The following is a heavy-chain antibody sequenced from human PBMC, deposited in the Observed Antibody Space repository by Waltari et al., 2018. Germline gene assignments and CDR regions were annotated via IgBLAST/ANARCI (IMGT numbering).Heavy chain of an antibody. CDR1: GGSISSYY. V-gene: IGHV4-59*01. CDR2: IYYSGST. CDR3: ARGGGWYCSGGSCYPGGFDY. Sequence: QVQLQESGPGLVKPSETLSLTCTVSGGSISSYYWSWIRQPPGKGLEWIGYIYYSGSTNYNPSLKSRVTISVDTSKTQFSLKLSSVTAADTAVYYCARGGGWYCSGGSCYPGGFDYWGQGTLVTVSS. D-gene: IGHD2-15*01. J-gene: IGHJ4*02.